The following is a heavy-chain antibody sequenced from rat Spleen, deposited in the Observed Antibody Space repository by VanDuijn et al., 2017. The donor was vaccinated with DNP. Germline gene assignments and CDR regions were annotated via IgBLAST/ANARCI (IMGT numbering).Heavy chain of an antibody. D-gene: IGHD1-9*01. V-gene: IGHV3-1*01. CDR2: ISYSGST. CDR3: ARWNYYGYNGFDY. Sequence: EVQLQESGPGLVKPAQSLSLTCSVTGYSITRNYWAWIRKFPGNKMEWIGYISYSGSTGYNPSLKSRISITRDTSRNQFFLQLNSVTTDDTATYYCARWNYYGYNGFDYWGQGVMVTVSS. J-gene: IGHJ2*01. CDR1: GYSITRNY.